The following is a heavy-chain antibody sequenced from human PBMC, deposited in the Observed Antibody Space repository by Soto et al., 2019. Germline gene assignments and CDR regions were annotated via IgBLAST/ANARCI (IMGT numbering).Heavy chain of an antibody. CDR2: IDPSDSYT. Sequence: VESLKISFKGSGYSFTSYWISWVRQMPGKGLEWMGRIDPSDSYTNYSPAFQGHVTISADKSISTAYLQWSSLKASDTAMYYRARRGQKQQLVEDYWGQGTLVTVSS. J-gene: IGHJ4*02. CDR1: GYSFTSYW. D-gene: IGHD6-13*01. CDR3: ARRGQKQQLVEDY. V-gene: IGHV5-10-1*01.